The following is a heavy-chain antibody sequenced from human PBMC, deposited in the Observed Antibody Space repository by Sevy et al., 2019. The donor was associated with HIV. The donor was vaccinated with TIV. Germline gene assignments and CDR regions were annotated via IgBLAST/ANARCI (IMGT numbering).Heavy chain of an antibody. V-gene: IGHV3-11*01. Sequence: GGSLRLSCAVSGFTFSDHVMSWIRQAPGKGLEWVSYISSSGSNIYYADSVKGRFTISRDNAKNSLYLQMNSLRAEDTAVYYCARVPYWGQGTLVTVSS. CDR2: ISSSGSNI. J-gene: IGHJ4*02. CDR1: GFTFSDHV. CDR3: ARVPY.